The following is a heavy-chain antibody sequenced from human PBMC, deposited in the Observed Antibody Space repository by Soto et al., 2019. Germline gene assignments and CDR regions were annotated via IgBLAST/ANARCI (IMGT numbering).Heavy chain of an antibody. CDR2: INHSGNT. CDR3: ARGRDSSGYYYGGHDY. J-gene: IGHJ4*02. D-gene: IGHD3-22*01. CDR1: GGSFIGYQ. V-gene: IGHV4-34*01. Sequence: SETLSLTCAVYGGSFIGYQWTWIRQTPGKGLEWIGEINHSGNTNYNPSLKSRVTILVDTSKKQISLKLSSVTAADTAVYYCARGRDSSGYYYGGHDYWGQGTLVTVSS.